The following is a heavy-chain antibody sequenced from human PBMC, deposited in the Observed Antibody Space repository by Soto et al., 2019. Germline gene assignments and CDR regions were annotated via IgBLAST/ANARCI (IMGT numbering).Heavy chain of an antibody. CDR1: GDSITAYY. V-gene: IGHV4-59*08. CDR3: ARLNDYFLH. CDR2: IYHAGNT. J-gene: IGHJ4*02. Sequence: QVQLQESGPGLVKPSETLSLTCSVTGDSITAYYWSWIRQPPGKGLEWIGYIYHAGNTNYNPSLRGRVTMSVDTSRNRFALKLTSVTAADTAIYYCARLNDYFLHWGQGALVTVSS.